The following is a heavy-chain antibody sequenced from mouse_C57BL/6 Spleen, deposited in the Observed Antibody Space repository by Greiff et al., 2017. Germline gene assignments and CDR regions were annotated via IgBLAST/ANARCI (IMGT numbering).Heavy chain of an antibody. Sequence: EVQRVESVAELVRPGASVKLSCTASGFNIKNTYMHWVKQRPEQGLEWIGRIDPANGNTKYAPKFPGKAPITADTSSNTAYLQLSSLTAEDTAIYYCARWDYYGSSYVGYFDVWGTGTTVTVSS. V-gene: IGHV14-3*01. D-gene: IGHD1-1*01. CDR2: IDPANGNT. J-gene: IGHJ1*03. CDR1: GFNIKNTY. CDR3: ARWDYYGSSYVGYFDV.